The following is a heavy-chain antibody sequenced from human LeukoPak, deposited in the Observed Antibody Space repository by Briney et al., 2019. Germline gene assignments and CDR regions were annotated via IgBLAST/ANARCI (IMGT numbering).Heavy chain of an antibody. Sequence: SSETLSLTCTVSGGSISSYYWSWIREPPGKGLEWIGYIYYSGSTNYNPSLKSRVTISVDTSKNQFSLKLSSVTAADTAVYYCASDYYGSGSYYNHWGQGTLVTVSS. CDR2: IYYSGST. CDR3: ASDYYGSGSYYNH. J-gene: IGHJ5*02. V-gene: IGHV4-59*01. CDR1: GGSISSYY. D-gene: IGHD3-10*01.